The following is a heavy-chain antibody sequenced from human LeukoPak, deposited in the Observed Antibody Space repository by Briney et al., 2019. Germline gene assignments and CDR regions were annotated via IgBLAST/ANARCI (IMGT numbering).Heavy chain of an antibody. D-gene: IGHD4-17*01. CDR2: IIPVLDTA. Sequence: SVKVSCKASGYTFSSYSISWVRQAPGQGLEWLGGIIPVLDTATHAQKFQGRVTITADKSTSTVYMELNNLRSGDTALYYCACFSTVIGTVDGLDLWGQGTLVTVS. V-gene: IGHV1-69*06. CDR3: ACFSTVIGTVDGLDL. J-gene: IGHJ3*01. CDR1: GYTFSSYS.